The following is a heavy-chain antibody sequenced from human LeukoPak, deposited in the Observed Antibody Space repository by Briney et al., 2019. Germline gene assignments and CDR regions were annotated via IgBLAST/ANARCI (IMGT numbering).Heavy chain of an antibody. V-gene: IGHV3-74*01. J-gene: IGHJ4*02. CDR1: GFTFSSYW. CDR3: ARDMVRGVFDY. Sequence: GGSLRLSCAASGFTFSSYWMHWVRRAPGKGLVWVSRINSDGSRTSNADSVKGRFTISRDNAKNTLYLQMNSLRAEDTAVYYCARDMVRGVFDYWGQGTLVTVSS. CDR2: INSDGSRT. D-gene: IGHD3-10*01.